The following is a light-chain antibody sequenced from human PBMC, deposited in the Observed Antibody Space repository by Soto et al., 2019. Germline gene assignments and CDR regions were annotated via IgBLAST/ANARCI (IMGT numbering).Light chain of an antibody. J-gene: IGLJ2*01. Sequence: SYELTQPPSVSVAPGKTARITCGGNNIGSKSVHWYQQKPGQAPVLVIYYDNDRPSGIPERFSGSNSGNTATLTISRVEAGDEADYYCQVWDSNSDNVVFGGGTKLTVL. CDR1: NIGSKS. CDR2: YDN. CDR3: QVWDSNSDNVV. V-gene: IGLV3-21*04.